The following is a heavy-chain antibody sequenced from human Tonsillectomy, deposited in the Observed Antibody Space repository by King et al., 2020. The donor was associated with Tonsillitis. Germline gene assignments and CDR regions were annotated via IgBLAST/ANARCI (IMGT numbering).Heavy chain of an antibody. V-gene: IGHV4-31*03. J-gene: IGHJ4*02. CDR1: GGSISTGGYY. Sequence: VQLQESGPGLVKPSQTLSLTCTVSGGSISTGGYYWSWIRQHPGEGLEWIGYIYYSGSSYYNPSLKSRVTISVDTSKNQFSLKVTSVTAADTAIYYCARNRPYGSGSYVFDYWGQGTLVTVSS. D-gene: IGHD3-10*01. CDR2: IYYSGSS. CDR3: ARNRPYGSGSYVFDY.